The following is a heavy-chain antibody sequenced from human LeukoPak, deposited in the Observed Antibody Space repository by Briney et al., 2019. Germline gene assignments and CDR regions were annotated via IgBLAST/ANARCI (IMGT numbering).Heavy chain of an antibody. CDR3: AREGWELVKDV. Sequence: SSVKVSCKASGGTFSSYAISWVRHAPGQGLEWMGRIIPILGIANYAQKFQGRVTITADKSTSTAYMELSRLRSEDTAVYYCAREGWELVKDVWGQGTTVTVSS. CDR2: IIPILGIA. D-gene: IGHD1-26*01. CDR1: GGTFSSYA. J-gene: IGHJ6*02. V-gene: IGHV1-69*04.